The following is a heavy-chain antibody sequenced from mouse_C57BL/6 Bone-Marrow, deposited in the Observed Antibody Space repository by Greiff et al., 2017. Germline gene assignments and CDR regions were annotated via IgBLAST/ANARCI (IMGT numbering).Heavy chain of an antibody. V-gene: IGHV1-63*01. Sequence: QVQLKQSGAELVRPGTSVKMSCKASGYTFTNYWIGWAKQRPGHGLEWIGDIYPGGGYTNYNEKFKGKATLTADKSSSTAYMQFSSLTSEDSAIYYCARWTGGYYFDYWGQGTTLTVSS. CDR2: IYPGGGYT. CDR3: ARWTGGYYFDY. CDR1: GYTFTNYW. J-gene: IGHJ2*01.